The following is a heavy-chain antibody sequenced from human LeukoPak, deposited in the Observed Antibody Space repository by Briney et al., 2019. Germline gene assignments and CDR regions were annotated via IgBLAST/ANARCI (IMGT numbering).Heavy chain of an antibody. Sequence: SLRLSCAASGVTFAVYAMRWVRQAPGEGLGWGSVISWIGGTTGYAQSVKGRFTISRDNAKNPLYLQMNSLRAEDTALYYCAKGQIAAAGLDYWGQGTLVTVPS. J-gene: IGHJ4*02. CDR1: GVTFAVYA. CDR2: ISWIGGTT. CDR3: AKGQIAAAGLDY. V-gene: IGHV3-9*01. D-gene: IGHD2-15*01.